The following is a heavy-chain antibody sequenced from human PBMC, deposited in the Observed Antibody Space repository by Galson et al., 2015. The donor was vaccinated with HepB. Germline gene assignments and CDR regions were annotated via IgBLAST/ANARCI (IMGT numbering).Heavy chain of an antibody. V-gene: IGHV1-3*01. CDR2: INVGNGNR. CDR1: GYTFTSYD. CDR3: ARNIVATTSLDY. Sequence: SVKVSCKASGYTFTSYDINWARQATGRGLEWMGWINVGNGNRRHSQNFQGRVTISRDTSANTAYMELSSLRSEDTAVYYCARNIVATTSLDYWGQGTLVTVSS. D-gene: IGHD5-12*01. J-gene: IGHJ4*02.